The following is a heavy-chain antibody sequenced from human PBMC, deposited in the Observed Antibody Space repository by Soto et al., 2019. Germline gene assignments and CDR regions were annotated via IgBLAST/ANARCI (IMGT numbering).Heavy chain of an antibody. J-gene: IGHJ4*02. Sequence: PGGSLRLSCAASGFTFDDYAMHWVRQAPGKGLEWVSGISWNSGSIGYADSVKGRFTISRDNAKNSLYLQMNSLRAEDTALYYCAKGYDFWSGYYSCFDYWGQGTLVTVSS. CDR1: GFTFDDYA. CDR3: AKGYDFWSGYYSCFDY. CDR2: ISWNSGSI. V-gene: IGHV3-9*01. D-gene: IGHD3-3*01.